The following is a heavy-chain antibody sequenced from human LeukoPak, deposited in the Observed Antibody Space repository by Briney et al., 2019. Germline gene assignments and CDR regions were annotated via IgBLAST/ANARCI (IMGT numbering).Heavy chain of an antibody. V-gene: IGHV3-23*01. J-gene: IGHJ4*02. CDR2: ISGSGGST. CDR1: GFTVSSIY. CDR3: AKDLRPRGDGYIRGTFDY. Sequence: GGSLRLSCAASGFTVSSIYMNWVRQAPGKGLEWVSEISGSGGSTDYADSVKGRFTISRGNSKNTLYLQMNSLRAEDTAVYYCAKDLRPRGDGYIRGTFDYWGQGTLVTVSS. D-gene: IGHD5-24*01.